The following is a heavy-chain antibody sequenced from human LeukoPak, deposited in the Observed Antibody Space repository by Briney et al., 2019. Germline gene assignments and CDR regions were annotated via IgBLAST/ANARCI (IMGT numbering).Heavy chain of an antibody. V-gene: IGHV4-59*01. J-gene: IGHJ4*02. D-gene: IGHD6-13*01. CDR2: IYYGGST. Sequence: PSETLSLTCTVSGGSISSYYWNWIRQPPGKGLEWIGYIYYGGSTNYNPSLKSRVTISVDTSKNQFSLKLSSVTAADTAVYYCARGLMMAVAGRGEFHYWGQGTLVTVSS. CDR1: GGSISSYY. CDR3: ARGLMMAVAGRGEFHY.